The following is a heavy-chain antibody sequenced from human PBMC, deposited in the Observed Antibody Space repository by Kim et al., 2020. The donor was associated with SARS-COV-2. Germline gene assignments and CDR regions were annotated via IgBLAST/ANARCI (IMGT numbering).Heavy chain of an antibody. CDR1: GGTFSSYA. CDR3: ARGKLDMVTATPIKGFDY. Sequence: SVKVSCKASGGTFSSYAISWVRQAPGQGLEWMGGIIPIFGTANYAQKFQGRVTITADESTSTAYMELSSLRSEDTAVYYCARGKLDMVTATPIKGFDYWGQGTLVTVSS. D-gene: IGHD2-21*02. CDR2: IIPIFGTA. V-gene: IGHV1-69*13. J-gene: IGHJ4*02.